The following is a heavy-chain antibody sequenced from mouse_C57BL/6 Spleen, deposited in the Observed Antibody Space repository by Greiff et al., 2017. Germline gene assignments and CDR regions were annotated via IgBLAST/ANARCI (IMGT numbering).Heavy chain of an antibody. CDR1: GYSFTDYN. Sequence: VQLKESGPELVKPGASVKISCKASGYSFTDYNMNWVKQSTGKSLEWIGVINPNYGTTSYNQKFKGKATLTVDQSSSTAYMQLNSLTSEDSAVXYCAPNNYGYDALDVWGTGTTVTVSS. V-gene: IGHV1-39*01. J-gene: IGHJ1*03. D-gene: IGHD2-2*01. CDR2: INPNYGTT. CDR3: APNNYGYDALDV.